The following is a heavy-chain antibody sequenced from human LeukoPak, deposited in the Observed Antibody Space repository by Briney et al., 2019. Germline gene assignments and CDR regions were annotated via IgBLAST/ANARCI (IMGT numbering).Heavy chain of an antibody. V-gene: IGHV3-21*01. J-gene: IGHJ4*02. D-gene: IGHD2-2*01. CDR2: ISSSSSYI. CDR1: GFTFSSYS. Sequence: KPGGSLRLSCAASGFTFSSYSMNWVRQAPGQGLEWVSSISSSSSYIYYADSVKDRFTISRDNAENSLYLQMNSLRAEDTAVYYCARDNLGYCSSTSCYEGGFDYWGQGTLVTVSS. CDR3: ARDNLGYCSSTSCYEGGFDY.